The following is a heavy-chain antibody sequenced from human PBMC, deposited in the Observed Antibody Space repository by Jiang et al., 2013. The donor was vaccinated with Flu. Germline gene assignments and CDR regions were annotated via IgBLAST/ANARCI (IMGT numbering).Heavy chain of an antibody. Sequence: GAEVKKPGSSVKVSCKASGGTLSSYTITWVRQAPGQGLEWMGRIIPILGILNCAQSFRDLVTFTADRSTNPASKELSSLRCDDTAVYYCATGARRVGAPIFDSWGRGALVTVSS. CDR1: GGTLSSYT. CDR3: ATGARRVGAPIFDS. CDR2: IIPILGIL. J-gene: IGHJ5*01. D-gene: IGHD1-26*01. V-gene: IGHV1-69*02.